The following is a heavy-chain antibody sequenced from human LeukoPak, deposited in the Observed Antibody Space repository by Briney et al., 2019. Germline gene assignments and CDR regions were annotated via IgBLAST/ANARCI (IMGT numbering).Heavy chain of an antibody. Sequence: SVKVSCKASGGTFSSYAISWVRQAPGQGLEWMGGIIPIFGTANYAQKFQGRVTITADESTSTAYMELSSLRSEDTAVYYCARELGGGGYFDYWGQGTLVTVSS. D-gene: IGHD3-16*01. CDR2: IIPIFGTA. J-gene: IGHJ4*02. CDR3: ARELGGGGYFDY. CDR1: GGTFSSYA. V-gene: IGHV1-69*13.